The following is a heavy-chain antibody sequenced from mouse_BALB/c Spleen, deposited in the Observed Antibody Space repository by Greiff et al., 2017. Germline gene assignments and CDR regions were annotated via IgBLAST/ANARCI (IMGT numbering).Heavy chain of an antibody. CDR3: ARSGITTVVAAMDY. D-gene: IGHD1-1*01. J-gene: IGHJ4*01. CDR2: INPYNDGT. V-gene: IGHV1-14*01. CDR1: GYTFTSYV. Sequence: VHVKQSGPELVKPGASVKMSCKASGYTFTSYVMHWVKQKPGQGLEWIGYINPYNDGTKYNEKFKGKATLTSDKSSSTAYMELSSLTSEDSAVYYCARSGITTVVAAMDYWGQGTSVTVSS.